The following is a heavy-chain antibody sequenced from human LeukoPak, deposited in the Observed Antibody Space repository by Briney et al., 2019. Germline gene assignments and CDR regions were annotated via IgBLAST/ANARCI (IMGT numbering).Heavy chain of an antibody. CDR3: ARSTVVSP. CDR2: ISSSSSTI. Sequence: GGSLRLSCAASGFTFSSYRMNWVRQAPGKGLEWVSYISSSSSTIYYADSVEGRFTISRDNAKNSLYLQMISLRDEDTAVYYCARSTVVSPSGQGTLVTVSS. CDR1: GFTFSSYR. J-gene: IGHJ5*02. D-gene: IGHD4-23*01. V-gene: IGHV3-48*02.